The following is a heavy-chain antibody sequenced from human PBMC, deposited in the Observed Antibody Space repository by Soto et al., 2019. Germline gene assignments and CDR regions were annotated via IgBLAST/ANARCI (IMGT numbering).Heavy chain of an antibody. CDR1: GGTFSDYA. CDR3: ARGRGIGFSSTWNIYWYYNMGV. V-gene: IGHV1-69*01. CDR2: IIPMFATT. J-gene: IGHJ6*02. Sequence: QVQLVQSGAEVRKSGSSVKVSCKAAGGTFSDYALSWVRQAPGQGLEWMGGIIPMFATTNYAQKFQGRVTITADDSATTAHMELSSLKSEDTAVYYCARGRGIGFSSTWNIYWYYNMGVWGQGTTVTVSS. D-gene: IGHD6-13*01.